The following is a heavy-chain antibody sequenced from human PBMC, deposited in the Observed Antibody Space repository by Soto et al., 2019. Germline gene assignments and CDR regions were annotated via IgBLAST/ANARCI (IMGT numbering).Heavy chain of an antibody. CDR2: INPRGST. D-gene: IGHD1-1*01. Sequence: CILKPPMKGLEWIGEINPRGSTNYNPSLKSRVTIPVDTSKKQFSLKLCSVTAADTAVYYCASERNRTVKGGWLDTRGQGPLLTV. V-gene: IGHV4-34*01. J-gene: IGHJ5*02. CDR3: ASERNRTVKGGWLDT.